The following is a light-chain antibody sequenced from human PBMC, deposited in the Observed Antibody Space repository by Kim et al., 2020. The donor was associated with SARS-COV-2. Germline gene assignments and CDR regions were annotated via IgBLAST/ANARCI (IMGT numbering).Light chain of an antibody. CDR3: ISFTSSSTLV. V-gene: IGLV2-14*03. J-gene: IGLJ3*02. Sequence: GQSITISCTGTSSDVGGYNYVAWYPQHPGKAPKLMIREGSDRPSGVSNRFTGSKSGNTASLTISGLQAEDEADYYCISFTSSSTLVFGGRTQLTVL. CDR2: EGS. CDR1: SSDVGGYNY.